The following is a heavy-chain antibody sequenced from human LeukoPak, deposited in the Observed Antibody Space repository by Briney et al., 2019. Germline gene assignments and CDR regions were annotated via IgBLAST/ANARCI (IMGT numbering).Heavy chain of an antibody. Sequence: SVKVSCEASGGTFSSYAISWVRQAPGQGLEWMGRIIPIFGIANYAQKFQGRVTITADKSTSTAYMELSSLRSEDTAVYYCARDRGYDSSGYYYSPLDYWGQGTLVTVSS. CDR2: IIPIFGIA. CDR1: GGTFSSYA. J-gene: IGHJ4*02. D-gene: IGHD3-22*01. V-gene: IGHV1-69*04. CDR3: ARDRGYDSSGYYYSPLDY.